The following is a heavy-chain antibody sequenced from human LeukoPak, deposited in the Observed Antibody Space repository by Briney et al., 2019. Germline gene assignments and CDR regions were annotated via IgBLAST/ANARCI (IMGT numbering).Heavy chain of an antibody. V-gene: IGHV4-59*13. Sequence: PSETLSLTCTVSGGSISTYYWSWIRQPPGKGLEWSGYIYYSGSTNYNPSLKGRVTMSVDTSKNQFSLKLSSVTAADTAVYYCARDLLCSSSSCYYFDYWGQGALVTVSS. CDR1: GGSISTYY. CDR3: ARDLLCSSSSCYYFDY. CDR2: IYYSGST. J-gene: IGHJ4*02. D-gene: IGHD2-15*01.